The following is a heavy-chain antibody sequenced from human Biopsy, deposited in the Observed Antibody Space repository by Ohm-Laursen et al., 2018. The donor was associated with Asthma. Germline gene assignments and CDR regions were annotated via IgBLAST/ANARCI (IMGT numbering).Heavy chain of an antibody. Sequence: VKISCKPLGGTFNTYVIGWVRQAPGQGLEWMGGINSVFGTTTYPQKFQDRVTITADDSTSTVYMELSSLRSEDTAVYYCARKAGPCISRTCYSLDFWGQGTPVTVSS. V-gene: IGHV1-69*13. CDR1: GGTFNTYV. CDR2: INSVFGTT. D-gene: IGHD2-2*01. J-gene: IGHJ4*02. CDR3: ARKAGPCISRTCYSLDF.